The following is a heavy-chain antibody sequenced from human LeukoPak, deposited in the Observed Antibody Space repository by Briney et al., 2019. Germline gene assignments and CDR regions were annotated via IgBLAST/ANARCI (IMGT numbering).Heavy chain of an antibody. V-gene: IGHV5-51*01. Sequence: GESLPISCQGSGYSFTSYWTGWVRQMPGKGLEWMGIIYPGDSDTRYSPSFQGQVTISADKSISTAYLQWSSLRASDTAMYYCARRVMVRGVIKLTDWFDPWGQGTLVTVSS. D-gene: IGHD3-10*01. CDR1: GYSFTSYW. CDR3: ARRVMVRGVIKLTDWFDP. CDR2: IYPGDSDT. J-gene: IGHJ5*02.